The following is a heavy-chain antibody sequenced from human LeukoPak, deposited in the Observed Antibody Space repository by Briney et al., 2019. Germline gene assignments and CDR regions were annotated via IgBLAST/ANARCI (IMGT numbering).Heavy chain of an antibody. CDR2: INPNSGGT. CDR3: ARPGGYYYYYMDV. V-gene: IGHV1-2*02. J-gene: IGHJ6*03. CDR1: GYTFTGYY. Sequence: GASVKVSCKAAGYTFTGYYMHWVRQAPGQGLEWMGWINPNSGGTNYAQKFQGRVTMTRDTSISTAYMELSRLRSDDTAVYYCARPGGYYYYYMDVWGKGTTVTVSS. D-gene: IGHD4-23*01.